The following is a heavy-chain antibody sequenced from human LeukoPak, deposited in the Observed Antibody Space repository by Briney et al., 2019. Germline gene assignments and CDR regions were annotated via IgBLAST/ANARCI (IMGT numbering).Heavy chain of an antibody. Sequence: PGGSLRLSCEASGFTFSTYGMHWVRQAPGKGLEWITLIPYDGGNKYYADSVKGRFTISRDNSKNTLHLQMNSLRAEDTAVYYCARGVNSGNYNYWYFDLWGRGTLVTVSS. V-gene: IGHV3-30*03. CDR2: IPYDGGNK. CDR1: GFTFSTYG. D-gene: IGHD1-26*01. J-gene: IGHJ2*01. CDR3: ARGVNSGNYNYWYFDL.